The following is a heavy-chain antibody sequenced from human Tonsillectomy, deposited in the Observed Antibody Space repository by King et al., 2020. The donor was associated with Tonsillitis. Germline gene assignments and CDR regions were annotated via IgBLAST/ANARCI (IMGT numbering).Heavy chain of an antibody. CDR1: GYIFTSYG. V-gene: IGHV1-18*01. J-gene: IGHJ5*02. CDR2: ISDYNGNT. D-gene: IGHD2-2*02. Sequence: QLVQSGAEVKKPGASVKVSCKASGYIFTSYGISWVRQAPGQGLEWMGWISDYNGNTNYAQKLQGRVTMTTDTSTSTAYMELRSLRSDDTAVYYCARGQHEYHLLYGNWFDPWGQGTLVTVSS. CDR3: ARGQHEYHLLYGNWFDP.